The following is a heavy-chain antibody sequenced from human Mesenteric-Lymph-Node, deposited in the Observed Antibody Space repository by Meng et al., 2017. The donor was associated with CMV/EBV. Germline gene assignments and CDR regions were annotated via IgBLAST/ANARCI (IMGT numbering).Heavy chain of an antibody. J-gene: IGHJ6*02. V-gene: IGHV3-11*04. CDR1: GFTFSDYY. Sequence: GGSLRLSCAASGFTFSDYYMSWIRQAPGKGLEWVSYISSSGSTIYYADSVKGRFTISRDISKNTLYLQMSSLRAEDTAVYFCARARIPSRPIRDYYGMDVWGQGTTVTVSS. D-gene: IGHD6-6*01. CDR2: ISSSGSTI. CDR3: ARARIPSRPIRDYYGMDV.